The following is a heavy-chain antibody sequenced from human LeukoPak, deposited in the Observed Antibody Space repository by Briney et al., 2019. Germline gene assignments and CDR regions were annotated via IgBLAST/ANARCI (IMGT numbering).Heavy chain of an antibody. CDR2: ISSSGGTI. J-gene: IGHJ6*02. V-gene: IGHV3-48*03. D-gene: IGHD2-2*01. CDR3: ASDLSYCTITSCSYYYYGMDV. Sequence: GGSLRLSCSASGFTFSSYEMNWVRQAPGKGLEWVSYISSSGGTIYYADSVKGRFTISRDNAKNSLYLQMNSLRAEDTAVYYCASDLSYCTITSCSYYYYGMDVWGRGTTVTVSS. CDR1: GFTFSSYE.